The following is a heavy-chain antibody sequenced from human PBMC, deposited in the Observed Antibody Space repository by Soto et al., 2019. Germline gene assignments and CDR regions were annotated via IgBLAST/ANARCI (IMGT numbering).Heavy chain of an antibody. CDR3: ARLGGYCSGGSCYGSYYGMDV. J-gene: IGHJ6*02. V-gene: IGHV1-18*01. D-gene: IGHD2-15*01. CDR1: GYTFTSDG. Sequence: ASVTGSCKASGYTFTSDGIGWVRQAPGQGLEWMGWISAYNGTTNYAQKLQGRVTMTTDTSTSTAYMELRSLRSDDTAVYYCARLGGYCSGGSCYGSYYGMDVWGQGTTVTVSS. CDR2: ISAYNGTT.